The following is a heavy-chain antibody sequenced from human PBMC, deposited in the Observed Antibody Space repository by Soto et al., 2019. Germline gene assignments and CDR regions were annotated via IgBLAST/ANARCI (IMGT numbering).Heavy chain of an antibody. J-gene: IGHJ4*02. V-gene: IGHV4-34*01. Sequence: ETLSLTCAVYGGSFSGYYWSWIRQPPGKGLEWIGEINHSGSTNYNPSLKSRVTISVDTSKNQFSLKLSSVTAADTAVYYCARGLEDSGTDYWGQGTLVTVSS. CDR2: INHSGST. CDR1: GGSFSGYY. D-gene: IGHD1-26*01. CDR3: ARGLEDSGTDY.